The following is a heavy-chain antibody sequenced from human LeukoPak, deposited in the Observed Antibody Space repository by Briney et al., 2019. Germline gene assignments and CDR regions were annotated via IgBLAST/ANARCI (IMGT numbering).Heavy chain of an antibody. D-gene: IGHD5-24*01. J-gene: IGHJ3*02. CDR3: ARDLEMATIHDAFDI. CDR2: ISSSGSTI. Sequence: GGSLRLSCAASGFTFSDYYMSWIPQAPGKGLEWVSYISSSGSTIYYADSVKGRFTISRDNAKNSLYLQMNSLRAEDTAVYYCARDLEMATIHDAFDIGGQGTMVTVSS. V-gene: IGHV3-11*01. CDR1: GFTFSDYY.